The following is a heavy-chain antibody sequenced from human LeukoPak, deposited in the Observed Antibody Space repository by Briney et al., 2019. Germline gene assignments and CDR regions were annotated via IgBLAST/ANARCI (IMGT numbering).Heavy chain of an antibody. V-gene: IGHV4-39*01. D-gene: IGHD6-13*01. CDR2: IYYSGST. J-gene: IGHJ5*02. CDR3: ARHKPSYSSSWGAGPAGWFDT. Sequence: SETLSLTCTVSGGSISSSSYYWGWIRQPPGKGLEWIGSIYYSGSTYYNPSLKSRATISVDTSKNQFSLKLSSVTAADTAVYYCARHKPSYSSSWGAGPAGWFDTWGQGTLVTVSS. CDR1: GGSISSSSYY.